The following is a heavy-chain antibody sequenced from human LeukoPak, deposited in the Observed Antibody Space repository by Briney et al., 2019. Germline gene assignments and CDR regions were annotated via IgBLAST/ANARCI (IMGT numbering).Heavy chain of an antibody. J-gene: IGHJ6*02. CDR3: AKDTTGFGEFNYYYYGMDV. V-gene: IGHV3-23*01. D-gene: IGHD3-10*01. Sequence: PGGSLRLSCAASGFTFSSYAMSWVRQAPGKGLEWVSAISGSGGSTYYADPVKGRFTISRDNSKNTLYLQMNSLRAEDTAVYYCAKDTTGFGEFNYYYYGMDVWGQGTTVTVS. CDR1: GFTFSSYA. CDR2: ISGSGGST.